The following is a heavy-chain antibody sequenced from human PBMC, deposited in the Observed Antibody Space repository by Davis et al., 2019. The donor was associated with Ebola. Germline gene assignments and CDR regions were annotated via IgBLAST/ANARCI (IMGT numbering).Heavy chain of an antibody. V-gene: IGHV3-30*02. CDR3: TKANIPKMTTVSGFDY. Sequence: GESLKISCVASGFTFNSYGMQWVRQAPGKGLEWVAFVRYDGNNEYYGDSVKGRFTISRDNSKNKLYLQMNSLRAEDTAIYYCTKANIPKMTTVSGFDYWGQGTLVTVSS. D-gene: IGHD4-11*01. CDR1: GFTFNSYG. J-gene: IGHJ4*02. CDR2: VRYDGNNE.